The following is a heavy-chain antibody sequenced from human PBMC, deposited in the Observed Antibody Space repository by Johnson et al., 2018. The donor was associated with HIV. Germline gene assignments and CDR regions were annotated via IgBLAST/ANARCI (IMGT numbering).Heavy chain of an antibody. CDR2: ISWNSGSI. J-gene: IGHJ3*02. Sequence: VQLVESGGGLVQPGRSLRLSCAASGFTFDDYAMHWVRQAPGKGLEWVSGISWNSGSIGYADSVKGQFTISRDNAKNSLYLQMNSLRAEDTALYYCARDRTGGSYPRAFDIWGQGTMVTVSS. D-gene: IGHD1-26*01. V-gene: IGHV3-9*01. CDR1: GFTFDDYA. CDR3: ARDRTGGSYPRAFDI.